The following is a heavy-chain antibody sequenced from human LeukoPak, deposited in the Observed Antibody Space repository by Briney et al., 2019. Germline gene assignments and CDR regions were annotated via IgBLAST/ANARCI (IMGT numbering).Heavy chain of an antibody. CDR2: ISSSSNYI. CDR1: GFTFSTYN. Sequence: PAGSLCLSCAASGFTFSTYNMKWVRPAPGQGLVGGLSISSSSNYIYYADSVKGRFTISRDNAKNSLYLQMISLRAEAPDFYYCARDLGASARDAFDNWGQGTMVTVSS. CDR3: ARDLGASARDAFDN. V-gene: IGHV3-21*01. D-gene: IGHD1-26*01. J-gene: IGHJ3*02.